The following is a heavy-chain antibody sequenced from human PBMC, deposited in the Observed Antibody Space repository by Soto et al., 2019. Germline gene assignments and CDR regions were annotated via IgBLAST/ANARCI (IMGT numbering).Heavy chain of an antibody. CDR2: ISGSGGST. D-gene: IGHD2-2*01. Sequence: LRLSCAASGFTFSSYAMSWVRQAPGKGLEWVSAISGSGGSTYYADSVKGRFTISRDNSKNTLYLQMNSLRAEDTAVYYCATRTYCSSTSCYDYWGQGTLVTVSS. J-gene: IGHJ4*02. V-gene: IGHV3-23*01. CDR1: GFTFSSYA. CDR3: ATRTYCSSTSCYDY.